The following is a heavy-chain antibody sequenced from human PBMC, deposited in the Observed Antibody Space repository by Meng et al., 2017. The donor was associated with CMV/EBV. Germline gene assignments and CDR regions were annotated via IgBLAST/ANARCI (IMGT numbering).Heavy chain of an antibody. CDR3: ARALGAYYFDY. Sequence: ASVKVSCKASGYTFTSYDINWVRQATGQGLEWMGWMNPNGGNTGYAQKFQGRVTITRNTSISTAYMELSSLRSEDTAVYYCARALGAYYFDYWGQGTLVTVSS. CDR1: GYTFTSYD. J-gene: IGHJ4*02. V-gene: IGHV1-8*03. CDR2: MNPNGGNT.